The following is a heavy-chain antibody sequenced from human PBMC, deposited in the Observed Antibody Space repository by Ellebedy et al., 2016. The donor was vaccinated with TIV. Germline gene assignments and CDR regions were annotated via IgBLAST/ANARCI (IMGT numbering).Heavy chain of an antibody. J-gene: IGHJ4*02. CDR2: ISSSNHYI. D-gene: IGHD6-13*01. Sequence: GESLKLSCAASGFTFSSYSMNWVRQAPGKGLEWVSSISSSNHYIYYADSLQGRFTISRDNAKNSLYLQMNSLRAEDTAVFYCARELAAAGFFDYWGQGTLVTVSS. V-gene: IGHV3-21*01. CDR1: GFTFSSYS. CDR3: ARELAAAGFFDY.